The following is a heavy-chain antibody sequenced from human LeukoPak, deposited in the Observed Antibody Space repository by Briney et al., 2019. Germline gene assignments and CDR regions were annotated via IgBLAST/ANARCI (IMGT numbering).Heavy chain of an antibody. Sequence: PGGSLRLSCAASGFTFSSYAMSWVRQAPGKGLEWVSAISGSGGSTYYADFVRGRFTISRDNSKNMLYLQMNRLTAEAKAVYYCAKDRHLGVVVPAAIHYWGQGTLVTVSS. V-gene: IGHV3-23*01. J-gene: IGHJ4*02. CDR2: ISGSGGST. CDR1: GFTFSSYA. D-gene: IGHD2-2*01. CDR3: AKDRHLGVVVPAAIHY.